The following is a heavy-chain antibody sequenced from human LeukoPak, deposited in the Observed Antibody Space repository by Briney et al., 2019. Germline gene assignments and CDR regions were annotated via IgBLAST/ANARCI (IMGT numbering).Heavy chain of an antibody. V-gene: IGHV3-53*01. Sequence: GGSLRLSCAASGFIVSGDLMSWVRQAPGKGLEWVSVIYSDGSTYYADSVKGRFTISRDNSKNTLDLQMTGLRAEDTAVYYCARERGRGRDSPWFDYWGQGTLVTVSS. CDR3: ARERGRGRDSPWFDY. D-gene: IGHD1-26*01. J-gene: IGHJ4*02. CDR2: IYSDGST. CDR1: GFIVSGDL.